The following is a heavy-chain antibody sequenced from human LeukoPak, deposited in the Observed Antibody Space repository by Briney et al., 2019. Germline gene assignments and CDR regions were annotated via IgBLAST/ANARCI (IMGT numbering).Heavy chain of an antibody. Sequence: GGSLRLSCAASGFTLSSYAMSWVRQAPGKGLEWVSVIYSGGSTYYADSVKGRFTISRDNAKNSLYLQMNSLRAEDTAVYYCARGISEQWLVHSSAYWGQGTLVTVSS. D-gene: IGHD6-19*01. CDR1: GFTLSSYA. CDR2: IYSGGST. CDR3: ARGISEQWLVHSSAY. J-gene: IGHJ4*02. V-gene: IGHV3-66*01.